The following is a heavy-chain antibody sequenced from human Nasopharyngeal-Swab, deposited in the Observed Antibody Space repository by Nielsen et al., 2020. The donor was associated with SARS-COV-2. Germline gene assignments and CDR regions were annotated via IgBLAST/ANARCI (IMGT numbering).Heavy chain of an antibody. CDR2: IYPGDSDT. J-gene: IGHJ4*02. CDR3: ARHELPGNRGGFDY. V-gene: IGHV5-51*01. D-gene: IGHD2-15*01. Sequence: GRQMPGKGLEWMGIIYPGDSDTRYSPSFQGQVTISADKSISTAYLQWSSLKASDTAMYYCARHELPGNRGGFDYWGQGTLVTVSS.